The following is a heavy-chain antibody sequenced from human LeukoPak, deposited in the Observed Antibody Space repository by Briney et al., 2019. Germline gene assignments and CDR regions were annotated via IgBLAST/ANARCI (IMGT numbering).Heavy chain of an antibody. V-gene: IGHV3-30*18. CDR2: ISYDGSNK. J-gene: IGHJ6*02. D-gene: IGHD6-13*01. Sequence: GGSLRLSCAASGFTFSSYGMHWVRQAPGKGLEWVAVISYDGSNKYYADSVKGRFTISRDNSKNTLYLQMNSLRAEDTAVYDCAKDLEHPGIAPAATDYYYGMDVWGQGTTVTVSS. CDR3: AKDLEHPGIAPAATDYYYGMDV. CDR1: GFTFSSYG.